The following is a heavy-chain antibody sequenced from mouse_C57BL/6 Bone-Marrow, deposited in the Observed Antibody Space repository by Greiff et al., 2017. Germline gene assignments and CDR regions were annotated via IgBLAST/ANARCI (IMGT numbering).Heavy chain of an antibody. CDR3: TGPYYYGSSYYFDY. CDR1: GFTFSNYW. D-gene: IGHD1-1*01. CDR2: IRLKSDNYAT. J-gene: IGHJ2*01. V-gene: IGHV6-3*01. Sequence: EVQVVESGGGLVQPGGSMKLSCVASGFTFSNYWMNWVRQSPEKGLEWVAQIRLKSDNYATHYAESVKGRFTISRDDSKSSVYLQMNNLRAEDTGMYYCTGPYYYGSSYYFDYWGQGTTLTVSS.